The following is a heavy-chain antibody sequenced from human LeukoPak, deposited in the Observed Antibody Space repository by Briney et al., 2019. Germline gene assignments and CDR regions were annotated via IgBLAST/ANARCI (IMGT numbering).Heavy chain of an antibody. V-gene: IGHV1-24*01. D-gene: IGHD2-21*02. J-gene: IGHJ1*01. Sequence: GASVKVSCKVSGYTLTELSMHWVRQAPGKGLVWMGGFDPEDGETIYAQKFQGRVTMTEDTSTDTAYMELSSLRSEDTAVYYCATVIVVVTAIQYFQHWGQGTLVTVSS. CDR3: ATVIVVVTAIQYFQH. CDR1: GYTLTELS. CDR2: FDPEDGET.